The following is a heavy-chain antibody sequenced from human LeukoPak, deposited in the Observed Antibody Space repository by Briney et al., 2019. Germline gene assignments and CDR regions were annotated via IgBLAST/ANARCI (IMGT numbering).Heavy chain of an antibody. D-gene: IGHD2-15*01. V-gene: IGHV3-53*01. CDR2: IYSGGTT. CDR1: GFTLTSNY. CDR3: ARGIAPLGGAFDI. J-gene: IGHJ3*02. Sequence: TGRSLRLSCAPSGFTLTSNYMSWVRQAPGNGLEWDSVIYSGGTTYYEDSVKGRFTISRDNSKNTLYLQMNSLRAEDTAVYYCARGIAPLGGAFDIWGQGTMVTVSS.